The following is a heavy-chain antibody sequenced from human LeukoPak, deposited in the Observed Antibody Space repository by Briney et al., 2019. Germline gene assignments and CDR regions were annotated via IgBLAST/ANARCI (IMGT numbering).Heavy chain of an antibody. D-gene: IGHD6-13*01. CDR1: GGSINNYY. J-gene: IGHJ6*02. CDR2: VSFRGST. Sequence: SETLSLTCIVSGGSINNYYWSWIRQPPGKGLEWIGEVSFRGSTSYNPSLTSRVTISPDTSRNQFSLKLSSVTAADTAVYYCALYCRLSSNCGYYGMDVWGQGTTVTVSS. V-gene: IGHV4-59*08. CDR3: ALYCRLSSNCGYYGMDV.